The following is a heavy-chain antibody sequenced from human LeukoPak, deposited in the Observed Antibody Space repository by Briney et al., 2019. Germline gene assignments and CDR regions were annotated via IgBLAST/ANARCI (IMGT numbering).Heavy chain of an antibody. CDR3: ARDRRGYGSFDS. CDR2: IYDSGST. V-gene: IGHV4-59*01. Sequence: SETLSLTCAVSDGSISSYYWNWIRQPPGKGLEWIGFIYDSGSTNYNPSLYSRLTISVDTSKNQFSLKLTSVTAADTAVYYCARDRRGYGSFDSWGQGTLVTVSS. J-gene: IGHJ4*02. CDR1: DGSISSYY. D-gene: IGHD5-18*01.